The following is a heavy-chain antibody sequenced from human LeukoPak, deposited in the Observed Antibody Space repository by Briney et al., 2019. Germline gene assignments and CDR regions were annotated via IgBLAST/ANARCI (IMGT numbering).Heavy chain of an antibody. J-gene: IGHJ4*02. D-gene: IGHD4-17*01. V-gene: IGHV3-23*01. CDR1: GFTFSSYA. CDR2: ISGSGGST. Sequence: PGGSLRLSCAASGFTFSSYAMSWVRQAPGKGLEWVSAISGSGGSTYYADSVKGRFTISRDNSKNTLYLQMNSLRAEDTAVYYCARDHTVTTSYDYWGQGTLVTVSS. CDR3: ARDHTVTTSYDY.